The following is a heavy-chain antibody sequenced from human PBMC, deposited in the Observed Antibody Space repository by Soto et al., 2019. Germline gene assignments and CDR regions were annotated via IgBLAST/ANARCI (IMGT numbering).Heavy chain of an antibody. Sequence: SETLSLTCFVYGGSFSGYQWNWIRQSPGQGLEWIGEINHSGTTKYNPSLESRINLSVDTSKKQFSLKMFSVTAADTAIYYCARGWRFDPWGQGTQVTVSS. CDR3: ARGWRFDP. CDR1: GGSFSGYQ. J-gene: IGHJ5*02. D-gene: IGHD1-1*01. V-gene: IGHV4-34*01. CDR2: INHSGTT.